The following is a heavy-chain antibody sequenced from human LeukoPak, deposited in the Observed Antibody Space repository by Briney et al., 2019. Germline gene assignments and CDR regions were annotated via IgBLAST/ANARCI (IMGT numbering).Heavy chain of an antibody. J-gene: IGHJ3*02. D-gene: IGHD3-10*01. CDR1: GGSFSGYY. Sequence: SETLSLTCAVYGGSFSGYYWSWIRQPPGKGLERIGEINHSGSTNYNPSLKSRVTISVDTSKNQFSLRLSSVTAADTAVYYCAKSNGYGLVDIWGQGTMVTVSS. CDR3: AKSNGYGLVDI. CDR2: INHSGST. V-gene: IGHV4-34*01.